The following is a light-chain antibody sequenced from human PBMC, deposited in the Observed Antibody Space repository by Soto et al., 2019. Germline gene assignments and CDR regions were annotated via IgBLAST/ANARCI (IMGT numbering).Light chain of an antibody. Sequence: QSVLTQPPSVSGAPGQRVTISCTGSSSNIGAGYDVHWYQQLPGTAPKLLIYGNSNRPSGVPDRFSGSKSGSSASLAITGLQAEDEADYYRHAYDSSLSGSVFGGGTNLTVL. CDR1: SSNIGAGYD. CDR2: GNS. J-gene: IGLJ3*02. CDR3: HAYDSSLSGSV. V-gene: IGLV1-40*01.